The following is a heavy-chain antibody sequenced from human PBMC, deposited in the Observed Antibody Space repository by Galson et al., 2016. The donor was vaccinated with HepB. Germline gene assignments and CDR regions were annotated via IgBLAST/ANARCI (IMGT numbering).Heavy chain of an antibody. CDR2: TYYWSKWYY. Sequence: CAISGDSVSSHNAGWNWIRQSPSRGLEWLGKTYYWSKWYYDYSVSLKGRITVSPDTSKNQFSLHLNSVTPEDTAVYYCARGVAPWALGSLGFHMDVWGQGTPVTVSS. CDR3: ARGVAPWALGSLGFHMDV. D-gene: IGHD1-26*01. V-gene: IGHV6-1*01. J-gene: IGHJ6*02. CDR1: GDSVSSHNAG.